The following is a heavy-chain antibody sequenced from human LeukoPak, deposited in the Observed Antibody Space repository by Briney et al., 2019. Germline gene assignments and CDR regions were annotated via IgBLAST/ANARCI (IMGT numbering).Heavy chain of an antibody. CDR1: GFTFSSYG. Sequence: GGSLRLSCAASGFTFSSYGMHWVRQAPGKGLEWVAFIRYDGSNKYYADSVKGRFTISRDNSKNTLYLQMNSLRAEDTAVYYCARCIAARSYYYYYMDVWGKGTTVTVSS. CDR2: IRYDGSNK. D-gene: IGHD6-6*01. CDR3: ARCIAARSYYYYYMDV. V-gene: IGHV3-30*02. J-gene: IGHJ6*03.